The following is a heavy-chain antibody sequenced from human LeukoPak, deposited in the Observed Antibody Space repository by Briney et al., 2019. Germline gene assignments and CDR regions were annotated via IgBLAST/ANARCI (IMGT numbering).Heavy chain of an antibody. CDR1: GFTFSSYS. CDR2: ISSSSSYI. J-gene: IGHJ4*02. CDR3: ARPMASQGNDY. D-gene: IGHD2-8*01. Sequence: GGSLRLSCAASGFTFSSYSMNWVRQAPGKGLEWVSSISSSSSYIYYADSVKGRFTISRDNAKNSLYLQMNSLRAGDTAVYYCARPMASQGNDYWGQGTLVTVSS. V-gene: IGHV3-21*01.